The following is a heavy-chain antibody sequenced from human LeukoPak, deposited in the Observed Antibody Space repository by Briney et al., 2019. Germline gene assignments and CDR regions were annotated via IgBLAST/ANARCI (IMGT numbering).Heavy chain of an antibody. CDR2: INSDGSST. CDR3: ARGPGAFDI. J-gene: IGHJ3*02. V-gene: IGHV3-74*01. Sequence: GGSLRLSCVASGFMFSSYWMNWVRQAPGKGLVWVSRINSDGSSTSYADSVKGRFTISRDNAKNTLFLQMNSLRAEDTGVYYCARGPGAFDIWGQGTMVTVSS. CDR1: GFMFSSYW.